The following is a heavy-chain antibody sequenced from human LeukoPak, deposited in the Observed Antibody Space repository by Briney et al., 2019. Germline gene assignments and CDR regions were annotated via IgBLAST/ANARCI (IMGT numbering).Heavy chain of an antibody. Sequence: SQTLSLTCTVSGGSISSGGYYWSWIRQHPGKGLEWIGYIYYSGSTYYNPSLKSRVIISVDTSKNQFSLKLSSVTAADTAVYYCARSYYDSSGYYPYWYFDLWGRGTLVAVSS. CDR1: GGSISSGGYY. D-gene: IGHD3-22*01. J-gene: IGHJ2*01. CDR2: IYYSGST. V-gene: IGHV4-31*03. CDR3: ARSYYDSSGYYPYWYFDL.